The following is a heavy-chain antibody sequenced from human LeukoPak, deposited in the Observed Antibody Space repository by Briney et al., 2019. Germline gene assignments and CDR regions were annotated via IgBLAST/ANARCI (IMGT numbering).Heavy chain of an antibody. D-gene: IGHD1-14*01. V-gene: IGHV4-34*01. J-gene: IGHJ4*02. Sequence: PSGTLSLTCSFYGGPFSFYYWTWVRQSPGKGLEWIGEIDHSGITNYNPSLKSRVTISIDTSKNQFSLKLSSVTAADTAVYYCARGRKARHYFDYWGQGTLVTVSS. CDR1: GGPFSFYY. CDR3: ARGRKARHYFDY. CDR2: IDHSGIT.